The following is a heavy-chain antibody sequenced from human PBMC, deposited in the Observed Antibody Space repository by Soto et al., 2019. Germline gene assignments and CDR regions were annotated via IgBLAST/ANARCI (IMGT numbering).Heavy chain of an antibody. CDR2: ISNDGTNK. J-gene: IGHJ4*02. D-gene: IGHD1-26*01. Sequence: QVQLVESGGGVVQPGMSLSLSCAASGFTFSNYGMHWVRQAPGKGLEWVTLISNDGTNKFYADSVKGRFTISRDNSKNTLYLQMTSLKTEDTAVYHCAKDGADTGTYNFDYWGQGTLVTVSS. V-gene: IGHV3-30*18. CDR3: AKDGADTGTYNFDY. CDR1: GFTFSNYG.